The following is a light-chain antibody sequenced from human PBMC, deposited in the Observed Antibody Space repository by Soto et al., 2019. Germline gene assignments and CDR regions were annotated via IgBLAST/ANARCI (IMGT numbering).Light chain of an antibody. J-gene: IGLJ1*01. Sequence: QSVLAQPASVSGSLGQSITISCTGASSDVGGYDFVSWYQHHPGTPPKLIIYEVTHRPSGVSHRFSGSKSASTASLTISGLQVEDEADYFCGSYSSTTTREVFGTGTKVTVL. V-gene: IGLV2-14*01. CDR2: EVT. CDR1: SSDVGGYDF. CDR3: GSYSSTTTREV.